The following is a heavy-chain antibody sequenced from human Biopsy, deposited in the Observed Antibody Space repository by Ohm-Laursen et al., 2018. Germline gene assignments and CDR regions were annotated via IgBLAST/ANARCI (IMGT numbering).Heavy chain of an antibody. J-gene: IGHJ5*02. CDR1: GYTFTSYA. CDR2: LNPVSGNS. CDR3: GRAVRNQLLTDP. Sequence: ASVKVSCKASGYTFTSYAITWVRQASGQGPEWIGWLNPVSGNSNFGQKFRGRVTVTSDTSISTAYMELSGLTSDDTATYYCGRAVRNQLLTDPWGQGTLVTVTS. V-gene: IGHV1-8*01. D-gene: IGHD1-7*01.